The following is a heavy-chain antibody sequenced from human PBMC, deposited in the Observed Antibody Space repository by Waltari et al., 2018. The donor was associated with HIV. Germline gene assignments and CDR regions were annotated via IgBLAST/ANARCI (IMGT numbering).Heavy chain of an antibody. Sequence: HVYLQQWGTGLLKPSENMSLVCAVYGGSLSGYFWTWIRQPQGGGLAWIAEINQNGVSNYNSSFEGRAAISVDASKNQFSLKVASVTAADTAIYYCARASYDYVKGSQPGDAFEIWGHGTPVTVSS. CDR2: INQNGVS. V-gene: IGHV4-34*02. CDR3: ARASYDYVKGSQPGDAFEI. D-gene: IGHD3-10*02. CDR1: GGSLSGYF. J-gene: IGHJ3*02.